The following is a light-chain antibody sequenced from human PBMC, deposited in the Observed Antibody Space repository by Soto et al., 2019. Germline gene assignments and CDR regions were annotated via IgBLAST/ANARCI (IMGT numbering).Light chain of an antibody. V-gene: IGKV1-8*01. CDR3: QQAKSFPLT. CDR1: QDISSK. J-gene: IGKJ3*01. CDR2: AAS. Sequence: ALRVYNSPVPLSASTGARVTTTCRASQDISSKLAWYQQKPGKAPKLLIFAASTLQSGVPSRFSGSGSGTDFTLTISCLQSEDFATYYCQQAKSFPLTFGHGTRLDIK.